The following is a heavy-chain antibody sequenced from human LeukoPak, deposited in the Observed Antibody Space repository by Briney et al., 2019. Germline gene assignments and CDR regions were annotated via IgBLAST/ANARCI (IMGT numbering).Heavy chain of an antibody. CDR1: GGTFSSYA. Sequence: ASVKVSCKASGGTFSSYAINWVRQATGQGLEWMGWMNPNSGNTGYAQKFQGRVTMTRNTSISTAYMELSSLRSEDTAVYYCARGVSSSREDTFDPWGQVTLVTVSS. J-gene: IGHJ5*02. CDR2: MNPNSGNT. V-gene: IGHV1-8*02. D-gene: IGHD6-6*01. CDR3: ARGVSSSREDTFDP.